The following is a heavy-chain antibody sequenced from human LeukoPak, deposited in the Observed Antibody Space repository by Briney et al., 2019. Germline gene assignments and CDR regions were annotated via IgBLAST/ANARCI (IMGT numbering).Heavy chain of an antibody. Sequence: QPGGSLRLSCAASRFTFSYYAMSWVRQAPGKGLEWISTISDNGRTTYYADSVKGRFTISRDNSKNTIYLQMRSLRAEDTALYYCAGLLGLLPLSTDYWGQGTLVTVSS. CDR3: AGLLGLLPLSTDY. CDR2: ISDNGRTT. CDR1: RFTFSYYA. V-gene: IGHV3-23*01. D-gene: IGHD1-26*01. J-gene: IGHJ4*02.